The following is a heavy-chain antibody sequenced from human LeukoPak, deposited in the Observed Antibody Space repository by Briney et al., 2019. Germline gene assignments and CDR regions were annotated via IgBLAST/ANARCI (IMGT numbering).Heavy chain of an antibody. D-gene: IGHD3-22*01. CDR3: ATTTDSSGYYGDY. V-gene: IGHV3-20*04. Sequence: GGSLRLSCAASGFTFSSYAMHWVRQAPGKGLEWVSGINWNGGSTGYADSVKGRFTISRDNAKNSLYLQMNSLRAEDTALYYCATTTDSSGYYGDYWGQGTLVTVSS. CDR1: GFTFSSYA. J-gene: IGHJ4*02. CDR2: INWNGGST.